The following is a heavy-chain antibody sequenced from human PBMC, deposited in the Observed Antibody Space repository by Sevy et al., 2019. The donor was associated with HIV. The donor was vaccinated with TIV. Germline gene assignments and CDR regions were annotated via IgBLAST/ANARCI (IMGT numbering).Heavy chain of an antibody. Sequence: GSLRLSCAASGFSFSHAWMTWVRQAPGKGLGWVGRIKSKPDGGTIDYAAPVKGRFTISRDDSKNTLYLQMNSLKTEDTAVYYCSTDPIIVLLVTDGMDVWGQGTTVTVSS. CDR1: GFSFSHAW. D-gene: IGHD2-8*02. J-gene: IGHJ6*02. CDR2: IKSKPDGGTI. CDR3: STDPIIVLLVTDGMDV. V-gene: IGHV3-15*01.